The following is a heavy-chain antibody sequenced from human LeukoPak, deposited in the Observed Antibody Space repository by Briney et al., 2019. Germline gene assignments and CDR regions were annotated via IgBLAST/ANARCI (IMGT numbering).Heavy chain of an antibody. CDR1: GGSISSYY. V-gene: IGHV4-4*07. CDR3: ARGRAVYYYDSSGYSIGY. Sequence: SETLSLTCTVSGGSISSYYWSWIRQPAGKGLEWIGRIYTSGSTNYNPSLKSRVTISVDTSKNQFSLKLSSVTAADTAVYYCARGRAVYYYDSSGYSIGYWGQGTLVTVSS. CDR2: IYTSGST. J-gene: IGHJ4*02. D-gene: IGHD3-22*01.